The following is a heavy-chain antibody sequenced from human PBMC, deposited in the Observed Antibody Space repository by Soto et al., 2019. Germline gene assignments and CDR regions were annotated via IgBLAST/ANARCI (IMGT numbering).Heavy chain of an antibody. D-gene: IGHD4-17*01. CDR1: GFTFSNYG. Sequence: QAQLVESGGGVVQPGRSLRLSCAASGFTFSNYGMHWVRQAPGKGLEWVAILSSDGLSEYYADSVKGRFTISRDNAKNMLHLQMNSLRPEDTAVYYRAKTMITVNIGGGCDIWGQGTMLIVSS. CDR3: AKTMITVNIGGGCDI. V-gene: IGHV3-30*18. CDR2: LSSDGLSE. J-gene: IGHJ3*02.